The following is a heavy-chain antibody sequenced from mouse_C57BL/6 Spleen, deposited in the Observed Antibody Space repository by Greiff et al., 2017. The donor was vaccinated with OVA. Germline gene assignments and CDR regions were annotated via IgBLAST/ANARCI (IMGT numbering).Heavy chain of an antibody. V-gene: IGHV1-82*01. CDR3: PRPCYDYDGYAMDY. Sequence: QVQLQQSGPELVKPGASVKISCKASGYAFSSSWMNWVKQRPGKGLEWIGRIYPGDGDTNYNGKFKGKATLTADKSSSTAYMQLSSLTSEDSAVYFCPRPCYDYDGYAMDYWGQGTSVTVSS. D-gene: IGHD2-4*01. J-gene: IGHJ4*01. CDR1: GYAFSSSW. CDR2: IYPGDGDT.